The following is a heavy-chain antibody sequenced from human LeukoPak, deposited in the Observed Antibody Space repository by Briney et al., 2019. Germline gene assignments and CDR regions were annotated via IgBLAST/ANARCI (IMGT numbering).Heavy chain of an antibody. CDR2: IYYSGST. CDR1: GGSISSYY. Sequence: PSETLSLTCTVSGGSISSYYWSWLRQPPGKGLEWIGYIYYSGSTNYNPSLTSRVTISVDTSKNQFSLMLSSVTAADTAVYYCARALWFGELSYYYYYYYMDVWGKGTTVTVSS. J-gene: IGHJ6*03. D-gene: IGHD3-10*01. CDR3: ARALWFGELSYYYYYYYMDV. V-gene: IGHV4-59*01.